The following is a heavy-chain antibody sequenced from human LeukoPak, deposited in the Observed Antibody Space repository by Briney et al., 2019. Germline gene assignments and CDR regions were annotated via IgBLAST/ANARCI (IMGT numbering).Heavy chain of an antibody. CDR1: GGSFSGYY. J-gene: IGHJ4*02. CDR3: AISGYSYGSYFDY. Sequence: SETLSLTCAVYGGSFSGYYWSWIRQPPGKGLEWIGEINHSGSTNYNPSLKSRVTISVDTSKNQFSLKLSSATAADTAVYYCAISGYSYGSYFDYWGQGTLVTVSS. V-gene: IGHV4-34*01. CDR2: INHSGST. D-gene: IGHD5-18*01.